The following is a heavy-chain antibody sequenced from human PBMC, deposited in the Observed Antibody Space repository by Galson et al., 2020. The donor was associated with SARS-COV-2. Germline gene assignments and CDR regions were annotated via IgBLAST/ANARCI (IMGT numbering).Heavy chain of an antibody. CDR1: GFNFTDYG. CDR3: ARGPPRHYSESEPYSLLWYFDL. J-gene: IGHJ2*01. Sequence: QAGGSLRLSCADSGFNFTDYGMHWVRQTAGKGLEWVAVISHDGSTKYYADSVKGRFTISRDYSRNTLSLQMDTLRPDDTAVYYCARGPPRHYSESEPYSLLWYFDLWGRGTLVTGSS. V-gene: IGHV3-30*03. D-gene: IGHD3-22*01. CDR2: ISHDGSTK.